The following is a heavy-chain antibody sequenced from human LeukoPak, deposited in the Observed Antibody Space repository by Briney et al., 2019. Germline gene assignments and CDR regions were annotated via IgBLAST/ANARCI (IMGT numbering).Heavy chain of an antibody. D-gene: IGHD2-15*01. CDR1: GYTFTGYY. CDR2: INPNSGGT. V-gene: IGHV1-2*06. J-gene: IGHJ5*02. CDR3: ARGYCSGGSCYSVENRFDP. Sequence: ASVKVSCKAAGYTFTGYYMFWVRHAPGQGLEWMGRINPNSGGTNYAQKFQGRVTMTRDTSISTAYMELSRLRSDDTAVYGCARGYCSGGSCYSVENRFDPWGQGTLVTVSS.